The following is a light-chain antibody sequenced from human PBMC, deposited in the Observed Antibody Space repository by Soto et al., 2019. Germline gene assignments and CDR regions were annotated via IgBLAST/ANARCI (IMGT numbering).Light chain of an antibody. J-gene: IGKJ1*01. CDR3: QQRSKWPWT. CDR2: DAS. Sequence: EIVLTQSPATLSLSPGERATLSCRASQSVRSNLAWYQQKPGQAPRLLIYDASNRATGIPGRFSGSGSGTDFTLTISNLEPEDFAVYYCQQRSKWPWTFGQGAKVEIK. V-gene: IGKV3-11*01. CDR1: QSVRSN.